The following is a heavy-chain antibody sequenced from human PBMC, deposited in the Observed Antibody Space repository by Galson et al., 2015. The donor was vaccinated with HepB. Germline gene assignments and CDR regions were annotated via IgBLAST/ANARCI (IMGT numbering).Heavy chain of an antibody. Sequence: SLRLSCAASGFTFSIYSMNWVRQAPGKGLEWVSYITSDRATIYYADSVKGRFTISRDNDKKLLYLQMNGLRAEDTAVYYCARSRSWYFDNWGQGALVTVSS. V-gene: IGHV3-48*01. CDR3: ARSRSWYFDN. CDR1: GFTFSIYS. J-gene: IGHJ4*02. CDR2: ITSDRATI.